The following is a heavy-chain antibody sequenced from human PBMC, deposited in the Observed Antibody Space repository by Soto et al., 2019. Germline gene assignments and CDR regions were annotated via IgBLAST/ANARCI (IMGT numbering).Heavy chain of an antibody. D-gene: IGHD3-22*01. CDR1: GFTFSSYS. V-gene: IGHV3-53*01. CDR2: IFTRGTA. Sequence: PVGSLRLSCAASGFTFSSYSMSWVRQAPGKSPEWVAVIFTRGTAHYADSVTGRFTFSRDNSKRTLNLQLNNLRAEDTAVYYCTKLWGYYFESCGQRTLVTVSS. CDR3: TKLWGYYFES. J-gene: IGHJ4*02.